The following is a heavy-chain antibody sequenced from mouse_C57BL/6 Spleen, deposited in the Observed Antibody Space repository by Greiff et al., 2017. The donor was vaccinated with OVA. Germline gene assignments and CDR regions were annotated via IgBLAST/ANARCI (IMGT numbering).Heavy chain of an antibody. Sequence: DVKLQESGPGMVKPSQSLSLTCTVTGYSITSGYDWHWIRHFPGNKLEWMGYISYSGSTNYNPSLKSRISITHDTSKNHFFLKLNSVTTEDTATYYCAREEGYYGSSYGYFDVWGTGTTVTVSS. CDR3: AREEGYYGSSYGYFDV. D-gene: IGHD1-1*01. J-gene: IGHJ1*03. CDR2: ISYSGST. V-gene: IGHV3-1*01. CDR1: GYSITSGYD.